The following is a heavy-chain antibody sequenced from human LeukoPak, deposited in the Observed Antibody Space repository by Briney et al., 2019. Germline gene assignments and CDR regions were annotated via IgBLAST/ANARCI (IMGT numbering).Heavy chain of an antibody. V-gene: IGHV3-74*01. J-gene: IGHJ4*02. CDR2: IDTGGSST. Sequence: GGSLRLSCAVSGFSFSQYPMDWVRQAPGKGLMWVSRIDTGGSSTYYADSVKGRFTISRDNSKNTLYLQMNSLRAEDTALYYCANKGSSGWRFDYWGQGTLVTVSS. CDR3: ANKGSSGWRFDY. D-gene: IGHD6-19*01. CDR1: GFSFSQYP.